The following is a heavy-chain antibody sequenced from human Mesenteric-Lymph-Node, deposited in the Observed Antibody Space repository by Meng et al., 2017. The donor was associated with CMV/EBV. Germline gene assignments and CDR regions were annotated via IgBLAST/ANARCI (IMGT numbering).Heavy chain of an antibody. V-gene: IGHV3-30*02. CDR1: GFTFSSFG. Sequence: GGSLRLSCAASGFTFSSFGMHWVRQSPGKGLEWVAFIRYDGSNEYYADSVKGRFTISRDNAKNSLYLQMNSLRAEDTAVYYCARDPEYSSGRDYYYYYGMDVWGQGTTVTVSS. CDR3: ARDPEYSSGRDYYYYYGMDV. D-gene: IGHD6-19*01. J-gene: IGHJ6*02. CDR2: IRYDGSNE.